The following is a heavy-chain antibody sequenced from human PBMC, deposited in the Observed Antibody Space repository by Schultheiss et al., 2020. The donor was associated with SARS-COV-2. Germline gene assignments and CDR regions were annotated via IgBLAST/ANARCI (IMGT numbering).Heavy chain of an antibody. D-gene: IGHD6-19*01. CDR2: MNPNSGNT. CDR3: AMGLDTNWFDP. Sequence: SVKVSCKASGGTFSSYAISWVRQAPGQGLEWMGWMNPNSGNTGYAQKFQGRVTITADESTSTAYMELRSLRSDDTAVYYCAMGLDTNWFDPWGQGTLVTVSS. V-gene: IGHV1-69*13. J-gene: IGHJ5*02. CDR1: GGTFSSYA.